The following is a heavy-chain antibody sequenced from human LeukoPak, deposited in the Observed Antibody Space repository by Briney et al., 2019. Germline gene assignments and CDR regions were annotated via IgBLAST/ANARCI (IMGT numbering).Heavy chain of an antibody. CDR1: GFTVSSNY. D-gene: IGHD1-26*01. J-gene: IGHJ4*02. Sequence: GGSLRLSCAASGFTVSSNYMSWVRQAPGKGLEWVSAIYSGGSTYYADSVKGRFTISRDNSKNTLYLQMNSLRAEDTAVYYCARYRYSGSYPLDYWGQGTLVTVSS. CDR3: ARYRYSGSYPLDY. CDR2: IYSGGST. V-gene: IGHV3-53*01.